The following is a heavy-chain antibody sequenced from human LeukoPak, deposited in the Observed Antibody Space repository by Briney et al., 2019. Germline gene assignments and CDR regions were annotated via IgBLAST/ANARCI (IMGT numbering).Heavy chain of an antibody. D-gene: IGHD3-16*01. CDR3: AKDRGTWTYDY. V-gene: IGHV3-9*01. CDR2: ISWNSGSR. Sequence: PGRSLRLSCAASGFTFDDYAMHWVRQAPGKGLEWVSGISWNSGSRGYADSVKGRFTISRDNSKNSLYLQMNSLKTEDTAFYYCAKDRGTWTYDYWGQGTLVTVSS. CDR1: GFTFDDYA. J-gene: IGHJ4*02.